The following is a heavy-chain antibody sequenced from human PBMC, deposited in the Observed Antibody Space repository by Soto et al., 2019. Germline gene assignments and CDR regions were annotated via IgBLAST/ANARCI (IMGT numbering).Heavy chain of an antibody. D-gene: IGHD3-16*01. CDR2: IYWDDDK. CDR1: GFSLSTRDVG. CDR3: ALCRGGVANF. Sequence: QITLNESGPTLVKPTQTLTLTCTFSGFSLSTRDVGVGWIRQPPGKALEWLGVIYWDDDKRYSPSLKSRLTITKDTSKNQVVLRMTKMDPVDTATYYCALCRGGVANFWGQGTLVTVSS. V-gene: IGHV2-5*02. J-gene: IGHJ4*02.